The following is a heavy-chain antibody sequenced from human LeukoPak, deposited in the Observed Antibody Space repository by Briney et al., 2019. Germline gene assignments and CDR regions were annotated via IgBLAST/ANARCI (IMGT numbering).Heavy chain of an antibody. D-gene: IGHD2-15*01. V-gene: IGHV1-3*01. J-gene: IGHJ4*02. CDR3: ARGYCSGGSCWDPFDC. CDR2: INAGNGNT. Sequence: GASVKVSCKASGYTFTSYAMHWVRQAPGQRLEWMGWINAGNGNTKYSQKFQGRVTITRDTSASTAYMELSSLRSADTAVYYCARGYCSGGSCWDPFDCWGQGTLVTVSS. CDR1: GYTFTSYA.